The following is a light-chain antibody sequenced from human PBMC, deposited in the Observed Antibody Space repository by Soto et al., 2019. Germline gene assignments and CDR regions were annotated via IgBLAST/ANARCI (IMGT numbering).Light chain of an antibody. CDR1: SSDVGGYNL. J-gene: IGLJ1*01. CDR3: TSYTTSSTYV. CDR2: EVT. Sequence: QSALTQPASVSGSPGQSIIISCSGTSSDVGGYNLVSWYQQHPGKAPKLLIYEVTDRPSGVSNRFSGSKSGNTASLTISGLQAEDEADYYCTSYTTSSTYVFGTGTKVTVL. V-gene: IGLV2-14*01.